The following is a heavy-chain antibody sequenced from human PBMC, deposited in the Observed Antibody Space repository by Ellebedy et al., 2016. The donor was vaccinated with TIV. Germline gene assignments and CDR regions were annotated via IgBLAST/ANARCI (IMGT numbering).Heavy chain of an antibody. D-gene: IGHD4-23*01. V-gene: IGHV4-39*01. Sequence: MPGGSLRLSCTVAGVSISSSDYYWGWIRQPPGKGLEWIGIIYYSRSPYYSPSLKSRVTISVDTSKNQFSLKLSSVTASDTAVYYCARHFANSRFDPWGQGTLVTVSS. CDR2: IYYSRSP. CDR1: GVSISSSDYY. CDR3: ARHFANSRFDP. J-gene: IGHJ5*02.